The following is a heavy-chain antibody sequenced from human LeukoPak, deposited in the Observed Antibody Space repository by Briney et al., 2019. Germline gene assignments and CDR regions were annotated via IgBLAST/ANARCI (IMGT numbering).Heavy chain of an antibody. CDR1: GFTFSSYS. D-gene: IGHD4-23*01. Sequence: GGSLRLSCVASGFTFSSYSMNWVRQAPGKGLEWVSSISSSSSYIYYADSLKGRFTISRDNAKNSLFLQMNSLRDEDTAVYFCARVYGDNFDYWGQGTLVTVSS. J-gene: IGHJ4*02. V-gene: IGHV3-21*01. CDR2: ISSSSSYI. CDR3: ARVYGDNFDY.